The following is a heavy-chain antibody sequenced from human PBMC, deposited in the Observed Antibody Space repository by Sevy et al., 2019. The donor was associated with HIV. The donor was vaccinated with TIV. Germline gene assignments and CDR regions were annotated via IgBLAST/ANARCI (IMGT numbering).Heavy chain of an antibody. Sequence: GGSLRLSCEVSGLSVTNNGMHWVRQAPGKGLEWVAVISYDGINKYYGDSVKGRFIISRDRSKNTLYLQRNILRIEDTAVYYCAKDFTGFYGMDVWGQGTTVTVSS. CDR2: ISYDGINK. V-gene: IGHV3-30*18. J-gene: IGHJ6*02. D-gene: IGHD3-9*01. CDR1: GLSVTNNG. CDR3: AKDFTGFYGMDV.